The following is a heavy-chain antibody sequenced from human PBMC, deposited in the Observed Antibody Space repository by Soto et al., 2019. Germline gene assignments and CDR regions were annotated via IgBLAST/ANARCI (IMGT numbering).Heavy chain of an antibody. CDR3: ARGANRIAVADEYFQH. Sequence: PSETLSLTCTVPGGSISSYYCSWIRQPPGKGLEWIGYIYYSGSTNYNPSLKSRVTISVDTSKNQFSLKLSSVTAADTAVYYCARGANRIAVADEYFQHWGQGTLVTVSS. CDR2: IYYSGST. D-gene: IGHD6-19*01. J-gene: IGHJ1*01. V-gene: IGHV4-59*01. CDR1: GGSISSYY.